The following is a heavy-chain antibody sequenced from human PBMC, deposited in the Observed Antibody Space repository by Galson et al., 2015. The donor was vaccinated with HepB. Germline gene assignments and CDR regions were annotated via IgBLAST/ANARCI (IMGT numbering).Heavy chain of an antibody. Sequence: SLRLSCAASGFTFSSCAMPWVRQAPGKGLEWISSIGGYGFDTYYADSVKGRFTISRDNSKNTVYLQMNSLRVDDTAVYFCAEGQPRTSIFGVVIMARDYWGQGTLVTVSS. CDR2: IGGYGFDT. J-gene: IGHJ4*02. D-gene: IGHD3-3*02. CDR1: GFTFSSCA. CDR3: AEGQPRTSIFGVVIMARDY. V-gene: IGHV3-23*01.